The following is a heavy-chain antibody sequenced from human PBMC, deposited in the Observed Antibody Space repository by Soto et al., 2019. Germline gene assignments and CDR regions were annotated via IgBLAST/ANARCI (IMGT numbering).Heavy chain of an antibody. CDR3: AREIRYYFDY. Sequence: QVQLVESGGGVVQPGRSLRLSCAASGFTFSSYGMHWVRQAPGKGLEWVAVIWYDGSNKYYADSVKGRFTISRDNSKNTLYLQMNSLRAEDTAVYYWAREIRYYFDYWGQETLVTVSS. V-gene: IGHV3-33*01. D-gene: IGHD3-16*01. J-gene: IGHJ4*02. CDR2: IWYDGSNK. CDR1: GFTFSSYG.